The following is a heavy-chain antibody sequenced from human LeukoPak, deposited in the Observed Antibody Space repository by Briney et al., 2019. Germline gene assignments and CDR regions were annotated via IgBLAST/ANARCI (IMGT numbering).Heavy chain of an antibody. CDR3: PKDIQCAY. CDR2: ICGSGGNT. CDR1: GFTFSSSA. Sequence: GGSLTLSCAASGFTFSSSAMTWVRQAPGKGLEWVSLICGSGGNTYYADPVKGRFTISRDNTKNTLYLQMNSLRAEDTAVYYCPKDIQCAYWGQGTLVTVSS. D-gene: IGHD2-21*01. J-gene: IGHJ4*02. V-gene: IGHV3-23*01.